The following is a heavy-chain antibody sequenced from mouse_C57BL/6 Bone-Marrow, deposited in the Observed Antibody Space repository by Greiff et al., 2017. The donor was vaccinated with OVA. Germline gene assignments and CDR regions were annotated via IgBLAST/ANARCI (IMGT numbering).Heavy chain of an antibody. V-gene: IGHV1-72*01. Sequence: VKVVESGAELVKPGASVKLSCKASGYTFTSYWMHWVKQRPGRGLEWIGRIDPNSGGTKYNEKFKSKATLTVDKPSSTAYMQLSSLTSEDSAVYYCAKEGGYYYGSSYYAMDYWGQGTSVTVSS. CDR1: GYTFTSYW. D-gene: IGHD1-1*01. J-gene: IGHJ4*01. CDR3: AKEGGYYYGSSYYAMDY. CDR2: IDPNSGGT.